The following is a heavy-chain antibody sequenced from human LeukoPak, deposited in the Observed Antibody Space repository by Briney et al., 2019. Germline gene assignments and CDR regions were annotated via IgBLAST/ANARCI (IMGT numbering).Heavy chain of an antibody. V-gene: IGHV1-2*02. Sequence: GASVKVSCKASGYTFTGYYMHWVRQAPGQGLEWMGWINPNSGGTNYAQKFQGRVTMTRDTSISTAYMELSRLRSDDTAVYYCARFPAYYYDSSGYSVRYYFDYWGQGTLVTVSS. J-gene: IGHJ4*02. CDR2: INPNSGGT. CDR1: GYTFTGYY. D-gene: IGHD3-22*01. CDR3: ARFPAYYYDSSGYSVRYYFDY.